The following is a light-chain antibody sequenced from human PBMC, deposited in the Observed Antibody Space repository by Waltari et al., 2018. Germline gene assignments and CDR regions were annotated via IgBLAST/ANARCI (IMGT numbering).Light chain of an antibody. V-gene: IGLV2-14*03. Sequence: QSALTQPAAMSGSPGPSITMSCTGTSADIGIYNYVSWYQHHPGEAPKLIIFAVTKRPAVISDRFAGSNAANTASLTIAGLQTEDEGHYYCSSHTTTSTVVFGGGTKLTVL. CDR3: SSHTTTSTVV. J-gene: IGLJ2*01. CDR2: AVT. CDR1: SADIGIYNY.